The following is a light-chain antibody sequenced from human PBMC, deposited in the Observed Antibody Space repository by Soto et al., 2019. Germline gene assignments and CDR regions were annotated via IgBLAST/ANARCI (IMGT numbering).Light chain of an antibody. CDR1: QSLSAN. CDR2: DTT. CDR3: QQRSNWPPWT. V-gene: IGKV3-11*01. J-gene: IGKJ1*01. Sequence: EIVMTQSPATLSVSPGERATLSFGASQSLSANFAWYQQNPVAWYQQKPGQAPRLLIYDTTNRATGIPARFSGSGSGTDFTLTISGLEPEDFAVYYCQQRSNWPPWTFGQGTKVDIK.